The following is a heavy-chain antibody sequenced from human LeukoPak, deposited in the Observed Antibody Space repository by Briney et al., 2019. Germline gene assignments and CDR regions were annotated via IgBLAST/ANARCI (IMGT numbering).Heavy chain of an antibody. V-gene: IGHV3-23*01. CDR3: AKDFDSSGYYYAFDI. CDR2: TSGSGGST. J-gene: IGHJ3*02. CDR1: GFTFSSYA. Sequence: PGGSLRLSCAASGFTFSSYAMSWVRQAPGKGLEWVSATSGSGGSTYYADSVKGRFTISRDNSKNTLYLQMNSLRAEDTAVYYCAKDFDSSGYYYAFDIWGQGTMVTVSS. D-gene: IGHD3-22*01.